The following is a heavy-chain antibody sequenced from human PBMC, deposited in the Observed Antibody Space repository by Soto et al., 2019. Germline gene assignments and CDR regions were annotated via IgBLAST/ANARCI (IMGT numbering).Heavy chain of an antibody. Sequence: QVQLVPSGAEVKKPGASVKVSCKASGYTFTSYYVHWIRQAPGQGLEWMGIINASGGRTTYAPKFQGRVTMTRDTSTSTVYMELSSLTSEDTATYFCGRILPPATFDYWGQGTLVTVSS. D-gene: IGHD2-21*02. CDR1: GYTFTSYY. V-gene: IGHV1-46*03. J-gene: IGHJ4*02. CDR3: GRILPPATFDY. CDR2: INASGGRT.